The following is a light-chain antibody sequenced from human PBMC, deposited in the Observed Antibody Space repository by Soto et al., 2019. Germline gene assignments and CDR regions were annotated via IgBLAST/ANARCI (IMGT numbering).Light chain of an antibody. J-gene: IGKJ4*01. Sequence: EIVLTQWPATLSLSPGERATLSCRASQSVSSGYLAWYQKKPGQAPRLLILDASSRATGIPDRFSGSGSGTEFTLTISSLQPDDFATYYCQQYNSFFGGGTKVDIK. CDR1: QSVSSGY. V-gene: IGKV3-20*01. CDR2: DAS. CDR3: QQYNSF.